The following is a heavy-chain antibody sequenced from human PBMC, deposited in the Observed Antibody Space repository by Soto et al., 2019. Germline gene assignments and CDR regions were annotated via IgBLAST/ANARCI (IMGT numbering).Heavy chain of an antibody. V-gene: IGHV4-31*03. CDR3: ARVNSSSWYSPRNYWFDP. J-gene: IGHJ5*02. CDR1: GGSISSGGYY. CDR2: IYYSGST. D-gene: IGHD6-13*01. Sequence: QVQLQESGPGLVKPSQTLSLTCTVSGGSISSGGYYWSWIRQHPGKGLEWIGYIYYSGSTYYNPSLKSRVTISVDTSKNQFSLKLSSVTAADTAVYYCARVNSSSWYSPRNYWFDPWGQGTLVTVSS.